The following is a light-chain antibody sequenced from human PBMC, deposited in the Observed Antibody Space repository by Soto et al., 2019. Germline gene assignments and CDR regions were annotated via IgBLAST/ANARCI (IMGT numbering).Light chain of an antibody. CDR3: CSYAGGSNV. CDR1: NSDVGGFIY. V-gene: IGLV2-23*03. Sequence: SALTQPASVSGSLGQSITISCTGTNSDVGGFIYVSWYQQHPGKAPTLMIYEGSERPSGVSDRFSGSKSGNTASLTISGLQAEDEADYFCCSYAGGSNVFGAGTKATVL. J-gene: IGLJ1*01. CDR2: EGS.